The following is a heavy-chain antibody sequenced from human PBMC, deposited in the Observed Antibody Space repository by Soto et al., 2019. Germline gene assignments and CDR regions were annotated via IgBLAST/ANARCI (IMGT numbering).Heavy chain of an antibody. V-gene: IGHV5-51*01. CDR1: GYSFISYW. CDR2: IYPSDSDT. Sequence: RGESLKISCKGSGYSFISYWIGWARQMPGKGLEWMGIIYPSDSDTTYSPSFQGQVTISVDKSATTAYLQWSGLKASDTAMYYCARWQDYSDSSGYYADHWGQGTLVTVSS. J-gene: IGHJ4*02. D-gene: IGHD3-22*01. CDR3: ARWQDYSDSSGYYADH.